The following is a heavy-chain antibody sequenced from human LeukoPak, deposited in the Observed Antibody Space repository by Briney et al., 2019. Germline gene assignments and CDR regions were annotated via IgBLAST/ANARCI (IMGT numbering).Heavy chain of an antibody. CDR3: ARVPCSSTSCYFLGEDYYYGMDV. CDR1: GYTFTSYG. D-gene: IGHD2-2*01. V-gene: IGHV1-18*01. CDR2: ISAYNGNP. J-gene: IGHJ6*02. Sequence: ASVKVSCKASGYTFTSYGISWVRQAPGQGLEWMGWISAYNGNPNYAQKLQGRVTMTTDTSTSTAYMELRSLRSDDTAVYYCARVPCSSTSCYFLGEDYYYGMDVWGQGTTVTVSS.